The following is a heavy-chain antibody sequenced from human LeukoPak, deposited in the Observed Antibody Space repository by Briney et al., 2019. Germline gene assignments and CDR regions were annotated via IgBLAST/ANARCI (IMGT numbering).Heavy chain of an antibody. Sequence: PGRSLRLSCAASGFTFDDYAMHWVRHAPGKGLEWVSGISWNSGSIGYADSVKGRFTISRDNAKNSLYLQMNSLRAEDTALYYCAKVGVALRFGVGHFDYWGQGTLVTVSS. CDR1: GFTFDDYA. CDR2: ISWNSGSI. D-gene: IGHD3-3*01. CDR3: AKVGVALRFGVGHFDY. J-gene: IGHJ4*02. V-gene: IGHV3-9*01.